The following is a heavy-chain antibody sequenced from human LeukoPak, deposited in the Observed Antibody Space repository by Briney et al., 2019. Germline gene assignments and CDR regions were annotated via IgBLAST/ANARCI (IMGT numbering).Heavy chain of an antibody. V-gene: IGHV1-18*01. Sequence: GASVKGSCKASGYTFTSYGISWVRQAPGQGLEWMGWSSAFNGNTNYAQKLQGRVTMTTDTSTSTAYMELRSLRSDDTAVYYCARDADTSRESWFDPWGQGTLVTVSS. CDR1: GYTFTSYG. CDR2: SSAFNGNT. CDR3: ARDADTSRESWFDP. J-gene: IGHJ5*02. D-gene: IGHD5-18*01.